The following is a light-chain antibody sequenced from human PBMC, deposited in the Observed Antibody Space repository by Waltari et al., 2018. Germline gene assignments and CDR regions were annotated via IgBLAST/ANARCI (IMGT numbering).Light chain of an antibody. J-gene: IGKJ4*01. CDR3: QQRSNWPPS. CDR1: QSVSSY. Sequence: EIVLTQSPATLPLSPGETATLSCRASQSVSSYLAWYQQKPGQAPRLLIYDASNRATGIPARFSGSGSGTDFTLTISSLEPEDFAVYYCQQRSNWPPSFGGGTKVEIK. CDR2: DAS. V-gene: IGKV3-11*01.